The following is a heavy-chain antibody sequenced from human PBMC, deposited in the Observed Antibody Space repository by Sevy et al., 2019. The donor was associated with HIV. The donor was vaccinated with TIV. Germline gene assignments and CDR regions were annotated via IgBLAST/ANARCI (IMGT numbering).Heavy chain of an antibody. J-gene: IGHJ4*02. D-gene: IGHD3-22*01. CDR3: ARDFVRITMIVVVISLDY. CDR2: IGTAGDP. V-gene: IGHV3-13*05. Sequence: GGSLRLSCAASGFTFSSYDMHWDRQATGKGLEWVSAIGTAGDPYYPGSVKGRFTISRENAKNSLYLQMNSLRAGDTAVYYCARDFVRITMIVVVISLDYWGQGTLVTVSS. CDR1: GFTFSSYD.